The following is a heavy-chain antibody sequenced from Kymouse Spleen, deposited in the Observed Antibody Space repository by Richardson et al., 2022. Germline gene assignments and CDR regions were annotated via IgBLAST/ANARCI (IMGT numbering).Heavy chain of an antibody. V-gene: IGHV3-15*01. CDR1: GFTFSNAW. D-gene: IGHD3-10*01. CDR3: TNMVRGSYYYYGMDV. CDR2: IKSKTDGGTT. Sequence: EVQLVESGGGLVKPGGSLRLSCAASGFTFSNAWMSWVRQAPGKGLEWVGRIKSKTDGGTTDYAAPVKGRFTISRDDSKNTLYLQMNSLKTEDTAVYYCTNMVRGSYYYYGMDVWGQGTTVTVSS. J-gene: IGHJ6*02.